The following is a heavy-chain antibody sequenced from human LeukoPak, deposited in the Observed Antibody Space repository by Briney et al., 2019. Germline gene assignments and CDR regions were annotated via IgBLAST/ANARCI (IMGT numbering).Heavy chain of an antibody. CDR3: ASSSGWYHRDAFDI. CDR1: GYTFTNYD. Sequence: ASVKVSCKASGYTFTNYDINWVRQATGQGLKWMGWMNPNSGDTGYAQKFQGRVTMTRSTSITTAYMELGSLRSDDTAVYYCASSSGWYHRDAFDIWGQGTMVTVSS. D-gene: IGHD6-19*01. J-gene: IGHJ3*02. V-gene: IGHV1-8*01. CDR2: MNPNSGDT.